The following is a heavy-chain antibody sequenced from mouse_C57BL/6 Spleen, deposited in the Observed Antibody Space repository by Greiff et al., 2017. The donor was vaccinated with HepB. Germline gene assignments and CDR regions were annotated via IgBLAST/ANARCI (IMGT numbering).Heavy chain of an antibody. J-gene: IGHJ1*03. CDR3: ARSLYYYGSSGWYFDV. V-gene: IGHV1-42*01. CDR2: INPSTGGT. CDR1: GYSFTGYY. D-gene: IGHD1-1*01. Sequence: VQLKESGPELVKPGASVKISCKASGYSFTGYYMNWVKQSPEKSLEWIGEINPSTGGTTYNQKFKAKATLTVDKSSSTAYIQLKSLTSEDSAVYYCARSLYYYGSSGWYFDVWGTGTTVTVSS.